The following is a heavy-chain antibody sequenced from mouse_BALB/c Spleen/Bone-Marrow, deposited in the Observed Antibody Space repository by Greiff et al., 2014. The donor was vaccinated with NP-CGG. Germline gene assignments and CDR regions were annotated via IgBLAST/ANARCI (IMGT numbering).Heavy chain of an antibody. V-gene: IGHV14-3*02. CDR3: AGDYGRTAWFAY. CDR1: GFNIKDTY. CDR2: IDPANGNT. Sequence: VQLQQSGAELVKPGASVKLSYTASGFNIKDTYIHWVKQRPEQGLEWIGGIDPANGNTKYDPKFQGKATITADTSSNTAFLQLNSLTSEDTAVHYCAGDYGRTAWFAYWGQGTLVTVSA. J-gene: IGHJ3*01. D-gene: IGHD1-1*01.